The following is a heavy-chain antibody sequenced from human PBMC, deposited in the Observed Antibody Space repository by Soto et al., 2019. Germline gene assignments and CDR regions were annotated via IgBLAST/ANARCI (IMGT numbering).Heavy chain of an antibody. J-gene: IGHJ6*02. CDR1: GYTFTSYA. Sequence: GASVKVSCKASGYTFTSYAMHWVRQAPGQRLEWMGWINAGNGNTKYSQKFQGRVTMTRDTSTSTVYMELSSLRSEDTAVYYCARVRGWLRLSKYYYYGMDAWGQGTTVTVSS. V-gene: IGHV1-3*01. CDR3: ARVRGWLRLSKYYYYGMDA. CDR2: INAGNGNT. D-gene: IGHD5-12*01.